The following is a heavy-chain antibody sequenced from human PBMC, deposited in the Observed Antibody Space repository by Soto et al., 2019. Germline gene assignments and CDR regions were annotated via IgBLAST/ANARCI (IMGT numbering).Heavy chain of an antibody. V-gene: IGHV2-5*02. CDR2: PYWDDDN. Sequence: QITLKESGPTLVKPTQTLTLTCSFSGFSLTTYGVGVGWVRQPPGKAMEWLAFPYWDDDNRYNPSLKSRLSTTNDTSKHQVVLTMTNMDPADTATYFCDHRVTLMSTWNFGAFDFWGQGTLVTVPS. D-gene: IGHD1-1*01. J-gene: IGHJ3*01. CDR1: GFSLTTYGVG. CDR3: DHRVTLMSTWNFGAFDF.